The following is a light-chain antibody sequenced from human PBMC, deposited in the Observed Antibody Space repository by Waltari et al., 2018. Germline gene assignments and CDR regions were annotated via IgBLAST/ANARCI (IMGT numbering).Light chain of an antibody. V-gene: IGKV3-20*01. CDR3: QQYDVSPLT. CDR1: QTVRTTY. J-gene: IGKJ4*01. Sequence: EIVLTQSPGTLSLSPGERATLSCRASQTVRTTYLAWYQQKPGQAPTLLIYGASSRATCIPGRFRCSGSGTDFALTISSLEPEDFAVYYCQQYDVSPLTFGGGTKVEIK. CDR2: GAS.